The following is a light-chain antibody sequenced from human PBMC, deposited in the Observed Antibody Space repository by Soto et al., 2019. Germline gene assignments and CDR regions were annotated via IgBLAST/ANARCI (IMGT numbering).Light chain of an antibody. J-gene: IGKJ1*01. CDR3: QHYNDYSLT. Sequence: DIHMTQSPSTLSASVGDRVTITCRASQSISVWLAWYQQKPGKAPNLLIYKTSSLETGVPSRFSGSGSGTEFTLTISSLQPDDFATYYCQHYNDYSLTLGQGTKVEIK. V-gene: IGKV1-5*03. CDR1: QSISVW. CDR2: KTS.